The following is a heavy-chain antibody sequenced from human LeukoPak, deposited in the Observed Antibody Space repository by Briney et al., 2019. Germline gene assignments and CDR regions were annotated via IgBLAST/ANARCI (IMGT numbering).Heavy chain of an antibody. D-gene: IGHD3-3*01. CDR2: IDHSGGT. CDR3: EREKVFGVIVGSYNCFDP. J-gene: IGHJ5*02. Sequence: PSETLSLTCAVYGGSFSAYYWNWIRQPPGKGLEWIGNIDHSGGTNYNPSLKSLVTISVDTSKNQFSLKLNSVTAADTAVYYCEREKVFGVIVGSYNCFDPWGQGTLVTVSS. V-gene: IGHV4-34*01. CDR1: GGSFSAYY.